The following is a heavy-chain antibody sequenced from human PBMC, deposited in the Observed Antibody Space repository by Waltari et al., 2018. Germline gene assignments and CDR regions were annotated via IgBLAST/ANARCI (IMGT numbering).Heavy chain of an antibody. Sequence: EVPLLESGGGVVQPGGSLRLSCAASGFTFNIYAMSWARQAPGKGLELVSRITWNGHTTYSADCLKGRVTVSRDHSTNPLYFQMNGLRVVYTAVYYSARVWNYGVSSTCTFDYLGPGTLVTVSS. D-gene: IGHD1-7*01. CDR1: GFTFNIYA. CDR2: ITWNGHTT. CDR3: ARVWNYGVSSTCTFDY. V-gene: IGHV3-23*01. J-gene: IGHJ4*01.